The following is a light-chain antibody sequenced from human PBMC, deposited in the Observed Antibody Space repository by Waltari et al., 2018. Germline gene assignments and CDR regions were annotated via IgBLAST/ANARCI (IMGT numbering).Light chain of an antibody. Sequence: SSDLTQPPSVSVSPGQTASITCSGDKLGNKYVCWYQQKPGQSPVLVVYQNWKRPSGIPERFSGSNSGNTATLTISGTQPMDEADYYCQAWDTSTGVFGTGTKVTVL. CDR2: QNW. J-gene: IGLJ1*01. V-gene: IGLV3-1*01. CDR1: KLGNKY. CDR3: QAWDTSTGV.